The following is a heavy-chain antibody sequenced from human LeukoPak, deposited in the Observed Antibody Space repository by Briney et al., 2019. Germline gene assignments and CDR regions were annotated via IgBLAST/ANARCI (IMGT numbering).Heavy chain of an antibody. CDR2: FDPEDDKT. V-gene: IGHV1-24*01. J-gene: IGHJ4*02. Sequence: ASVKVSCKVSGYIFSELSEHWLRQALGKGLEWMGGFDPEDDKTIYGQNFQGRVTMTEDTSTDTAYKELSSLRSEDTAMYYCATVPSNYGYFYDYWGQGTLVTVSS. CDR1: GYIFSELS. D-gene: IGHD5-18*01. CDR3: ATVPSNYGYFYDY.